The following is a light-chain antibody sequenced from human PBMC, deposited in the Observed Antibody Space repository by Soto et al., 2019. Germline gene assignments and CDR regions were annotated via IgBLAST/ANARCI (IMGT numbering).Light chain of an antibody. CDR1: SSNIGAGFD. CDR2: RNT. CDR3: QSYDHTLSRSL. J-gene: IGLJ3*02. V-gene: IGLV1-40*01. Sequence: QSVLTQPPSVSGAPGQRVTISCTGNSSNIGAGFDVHWYQQLPGTAPKLLIHRNTLRSSGVPDRFSGSKSGTSASLAITGLQAEDEADYYCQSYDHTLSRSLFGGGTKVTVL.